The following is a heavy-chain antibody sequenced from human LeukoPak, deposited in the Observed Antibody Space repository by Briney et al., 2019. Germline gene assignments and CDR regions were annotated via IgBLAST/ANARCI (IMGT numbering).Heavy chain of an antibody. V-gene: IGHV4-59*08. CDR2: IYYSGST. CDR1: GGSLSSYY. CDR3: ARQTVEDFWSRRYEH. J-gene: IGHJ4*02. D-gene: IGHD3-3*01. Sequence: SETLSPTCTVSGGSLSSYYWSWIRQPPGKGLEWIGYIYYSGSTNYNPSLRSRVTISVDTSKNQFSLKLSSVTAADTAVYYCARQTVEDFWSRRYEHWGQGTLVTVSS.